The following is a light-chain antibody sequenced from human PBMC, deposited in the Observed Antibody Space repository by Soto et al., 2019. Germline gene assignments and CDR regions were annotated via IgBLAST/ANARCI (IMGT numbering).Light chain of an antibody. V-gene: IGLV2-14*01. CDR2: EVS. CDR3: SSYTSSSTLEWV. Sequence: QSVLTQPASVSGSPGQSITISCTGTSSDVGGYNYVSWYQQHPGKAPKLMIYEVSNRPSGVSNRLSGSKSGNTASLTISGLQAEEEADYYCSSYTSSSTLEWVFGGGTKLTVL. J-gene: IGLJ3*02. CDR1: SSDVGGYNY.